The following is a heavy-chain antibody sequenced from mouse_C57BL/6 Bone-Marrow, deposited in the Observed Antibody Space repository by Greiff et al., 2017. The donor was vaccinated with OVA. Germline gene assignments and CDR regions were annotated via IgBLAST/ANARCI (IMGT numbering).Heavy chain of an antibody. D-gene: IGHD2-4*01. Sequence: QVQLQQPGAELVMPGASVKLSCKVSGYTFTSYWMHWVKQRPGQGLEWIGEIDPSDSYTNYNQKFKGKSTLTVDKSSSTAYMQLSSLTSEDSAVYYCARGATYDYEGDWFAYWGQGTLVTVSA. CDR1: GYTFTSYW. V-gene: IGHV1-69*01. CDR2: IDPSDSYT. CDR3: ARGATYDYEGDWFAY. J-gene: IGHJ3*01.